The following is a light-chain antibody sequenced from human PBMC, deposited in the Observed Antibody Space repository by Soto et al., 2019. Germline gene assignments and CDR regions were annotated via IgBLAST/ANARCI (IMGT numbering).Light chain of an antibody. Sequence: DIQMTQSPSSLSASVGDSVTITCRASQSISSYLNWYQQKPGKPPNLLIYTASNLESGVPSRFSGSGSGTHFTLTISSLQPEDFATYYCQQSDSTPLTFGGGTKVDIK. V-gene: IGKV1-39*01. CDR2: TAS. CDR3: QQSDSTPLT. CDR1: QSISSY. J-gene: IGKJ4*01.